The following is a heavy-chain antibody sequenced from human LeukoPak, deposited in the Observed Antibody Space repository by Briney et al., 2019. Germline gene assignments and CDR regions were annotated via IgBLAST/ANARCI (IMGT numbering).Heavy chain of an antibody. V-gene: IGHV3-30*04. CDR2: ISYDGSNK. D-gene: IGHD3-22*01. J-gene: IGHJ4*02. Sequence: GGSLRLSCAASGFTFSSYTMHWVRQAPGKGLEWVALISYDGSNKYYADSVKGRFTISRDNSKNTLYLQMNSLRAEGTAVYYCARDPLYYDSSGFYPPPDYWGQGTLVTVSS. CDR3: ARDPLYYDSSGFYPPPDY. CDR1: GFTFSSYT.